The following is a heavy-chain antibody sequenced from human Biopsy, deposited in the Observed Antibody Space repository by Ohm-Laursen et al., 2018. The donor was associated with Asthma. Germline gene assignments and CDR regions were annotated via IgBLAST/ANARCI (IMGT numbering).Heavy chain of an antibody. CDR1: GFSFSNFA. D-gene: IGHD1-1*01. CDR3: VRDGTDDAFDI. V-gene: IGHV3-30*01. J-gene: IGHJ3*02. CDR2: ISKDASTQ. Sequence: LSLTCAASGFSFSNFAIHWVRQAPGKGLEWVGVISKDASTQDYADSVKGRFTMARDNSKSTLDLQMNSLREEDTAVYYCVRDGTDDAFDIWGQGTVVSVSS.